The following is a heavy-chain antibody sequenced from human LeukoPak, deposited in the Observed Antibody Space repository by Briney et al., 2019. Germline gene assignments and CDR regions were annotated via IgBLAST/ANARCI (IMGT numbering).Heavy chain of an antibody. CDR2: ISGSGGST. D-gene: IGHD4-23*01. Sequence: GGSLRPSCAASGFTFSSYAMSWVRQAPGKGLEWVSAISGSGGSTYYADSVKGRFTISRDNSKNTLYLQMNSLRAEDTAVYYCASFDGYDYGGTDAFDIWGQGTMVTVSS. V-gene: IGHV3-23*01. CDR1: GFTFSSYA. CDR3: ASFDGYDYGGTDAFDI. J-gene: IGHJ3*02.